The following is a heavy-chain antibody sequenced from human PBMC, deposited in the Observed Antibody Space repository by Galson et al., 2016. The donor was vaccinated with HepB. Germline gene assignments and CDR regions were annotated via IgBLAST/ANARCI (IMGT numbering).Heavy chain of an antibody. V-gene: IGHV3-23*01. CDR3: TKDRRSSAPGFYDMDV. D-gene: IGHD1-26*01. CDR1: GFIFTNYG. Sequence: SLRLSCAASGFIFTNYGMSWVRRAPGMGLEWVTAISDSGDGTYYADSVKGRFTISRDNSKSMVFLQMNSLRAEDTALYYCTKDRRSSAPGFYDMDVWGQGTTVIVSS. J-gene: IGHJ6*02. CDR2: ISDSGDGT.